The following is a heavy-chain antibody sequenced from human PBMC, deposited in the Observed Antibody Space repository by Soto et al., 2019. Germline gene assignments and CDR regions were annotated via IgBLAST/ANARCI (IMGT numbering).Heavy chain of an antibody. Sequence: SETLSLTCTVSGGSISDSNDHWGWIRQSPGQGLEWIGSFHNSGSIHYNPSLKSRVTIFVDTSKNQFSLKLTSVTAADTALYYCARDYFDSSDYTTNWFDPWGQGALVTVSS. D-gene: IGHD3-22*01. J-gene: IGHJ5*02. CDR2: FHNSGSI. V-gene: IGHV4-39*01. CDR1: GGSISDSNDH. CDR3: ARDYFDSSDYTTNWFDP.